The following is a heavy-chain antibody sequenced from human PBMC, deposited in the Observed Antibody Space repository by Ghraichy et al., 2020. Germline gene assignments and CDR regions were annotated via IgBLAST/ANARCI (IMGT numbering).Heavy chain of an antibody. J-gene: IGHJ4*02. V-gene: IGHV4-39*07. CDR3: AGKELHLDY. Sequence: SETLSLTCTVSGGSISSSSYYWGWIRQPPGKGLEWIGSIYYSGSTYYNPSLKSRVTISVDTSKNQFSLKLSSVTAADTAVYYCAGKELHLDYWGQGTLVTVSS. CDR2: IYYSGST. CDR1: GGSISSSSYY. D-gene: IGHD1-26*01.